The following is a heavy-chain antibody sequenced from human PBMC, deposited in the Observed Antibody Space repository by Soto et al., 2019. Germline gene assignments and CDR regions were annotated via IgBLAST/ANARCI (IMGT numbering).Heavy chain of an antibody. CDR3: ARSQGGSSSLDIYYYYYYGMDV. CDR2: IIPIFGTA. D-gene: IGHD2-15*01. CDR1: GGTFSSYA. V-gene: IGHV1-69*13. Sequence: SVKVSCKAPGGTFSSYAISWVRQAPGQGLEWMGGIIPIFGTAKYAQKFQGRVTITADESTSTGYMELSSLRSEDTAVYYCARSQGGSSSLDIYYYYYYGMDVWGQGTTVTVSS. J-gene: IGHJ6*02.